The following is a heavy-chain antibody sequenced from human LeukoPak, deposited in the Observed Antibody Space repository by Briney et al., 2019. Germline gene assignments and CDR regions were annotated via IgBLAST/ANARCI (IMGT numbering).Heavy chain of an antibody. V-gene: IGHV3-74*01. Sequence: GGSLRLSCAASGFTFSSYWMHWVRQAPGKGLVCVSRIKSDGSSTSYADSVKGRFTISRDDAKNTLYLQMNSLRAEDTAVYYCARAYNSHFDYWGQGALVTVPS. J-gene: IGHJ4*02. CDR2: IKSDGSST. D-gene: IGHD1-1*01. CDR3: ARAYNSHFDY. CDR1: GFTFSSYW.